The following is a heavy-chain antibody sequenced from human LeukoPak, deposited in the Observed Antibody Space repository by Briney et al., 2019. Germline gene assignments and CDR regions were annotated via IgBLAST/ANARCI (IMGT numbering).Heavy chain of an antibody. J-gene: IGHJ5*02. V-gene: IGHV3-23*01. CDR1: GFTFSTYG. CDR2: ISGSGAST. D-gene: IGHD6-13*01. CDR3: AKGQQQLVFCWFDP. Sequence: PGGSLRPSCAASGFTFSTYGMSWVRQAPGKGLEWVSAISGSGASTYYADSVKGRFTISRDNSKNTLYLQMNSLRAEDTAIYYRAKGQQQLVFCWFDPWGQGTLVTASS.